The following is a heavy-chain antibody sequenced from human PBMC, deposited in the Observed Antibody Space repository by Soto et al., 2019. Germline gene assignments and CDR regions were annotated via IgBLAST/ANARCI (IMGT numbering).Heavy chain of an antibody. V-gene: IGHV3-23*01. Sequence: GGSLRLSCAASGFTFSSYAMSWVRQAPGKGLEWVSAISGSGGSTYYADSVKGRFTISRDNSKNTLYLQMNSLRAEDTAVYYCAKEAHPTLKDYGDYVFSRRQYSDYWGQGTLVTVSS. CDR3: AKEAHPTLKDYGDYVFSRRQYSDY. CDR1: GFTFSSYA. D-gene: IGHD4-17*01. CDR2: ISGSGGST. J-gene: IGHJ4*02.